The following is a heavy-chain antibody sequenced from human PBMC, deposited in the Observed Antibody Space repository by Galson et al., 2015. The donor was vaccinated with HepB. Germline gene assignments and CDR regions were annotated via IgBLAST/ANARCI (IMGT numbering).Heavy chain of an antibody. Sequence: SLRLSCAASGFTVSSNYMSWVRQAPGKGLEWVSVIYSGGSTYYADSVKGRFTISRHNSRNTLYLQMNSLRAEDTAVYYCASGDYSDYFDYWGQGTLVTVSS. V-gene: IGHV3-53*04. D-gene: IGHD2-21*02. CDR3: ASGDYSDYFDY. CDR2: IYSGGST. CDR1: GFTVSSNY. J-gene: IGHJ4*02.